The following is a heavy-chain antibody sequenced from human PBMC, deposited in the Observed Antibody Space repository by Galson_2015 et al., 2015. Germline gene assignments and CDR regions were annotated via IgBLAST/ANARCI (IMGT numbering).Heavy chain of an antibody. CDR1: GFTFSGYA. V-gene: IGHV3-23*01. J-gene: IGHJ4*02. D-gene: IGHD1-26*01. Sequence: SLRLSCAASGFTFSGYAMSWVRQAPGKGLEWVSAISKSGRDTYYADSVKGRFTISRDNSKNTLYLQMNSLRAEDTAVYYCATDGSYYDYWGQGTLVTVSS. CDR2: ISKSGRDT. CDR3: ATDGSYYDY.